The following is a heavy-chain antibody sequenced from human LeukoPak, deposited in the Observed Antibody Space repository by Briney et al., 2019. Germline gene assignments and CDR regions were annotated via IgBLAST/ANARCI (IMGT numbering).Heavy chain of an antibody. CDR3: ARSPPAVLIGSYYYYYYMDV. Sequence: ASVDGSFQAFGYPFNRYDINWVRPATGQGPGGEGWMEPNRGNTGYAQKFQGRVTMTRNTSISTAYMELSSLRSEDTAVYYCARSPPAVLIGSYYYYYYMDVWGKGTTVTVSS. D-gene: IGHD1-26*01. CDR1: GYPFNRYD. V-gene: IGHV1-8*01. CDR2: MEPNRGNT. J-gene: IGHJ6*03.